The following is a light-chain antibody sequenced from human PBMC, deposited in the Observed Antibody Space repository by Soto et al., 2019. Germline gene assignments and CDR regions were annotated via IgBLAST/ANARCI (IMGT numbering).Light chain of an antibody. CDR3: QQYDKLLPLT. Sequence: DIQMTQSPSSLSASVGDRVTITCQASQDISNYLNWYQQKPGKAPKLLIYDASNLETGVPSRFSGSGSGTDFTFTISSLQPEDIAKYCCQQYDKLLPLTFGGGTKVEIK. J-gene: IGKJ4*01. CDR2: DAS. V-gene: IGKV1-33*01. CDR1: QDISNY.